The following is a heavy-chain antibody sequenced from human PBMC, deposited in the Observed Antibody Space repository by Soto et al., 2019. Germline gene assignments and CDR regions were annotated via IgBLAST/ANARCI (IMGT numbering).Heavy chain of an antibody. V-gene: IGHV3-53*01. Sequence: EVQVVESGGGLIQPGGSLRLSCEVSGFSVTANYMRWVRQAPGKGLEWVSVIYSGGSTYYVGSVKGRFSISRDISKNTLYLQRNRLRGEATAVYYCPGYGYWGQGTLVTVSS. D-gene: IGHD5-12*01. CDR3: PGYGY. J-gene: IGHJ4*02. CDR2: IYSGGST. CDR1: GFSVTANY.